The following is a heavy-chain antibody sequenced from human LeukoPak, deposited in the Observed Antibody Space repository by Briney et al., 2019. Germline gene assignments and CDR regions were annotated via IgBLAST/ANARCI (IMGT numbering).Heavy chain of an antibody. Sequence: GGSLRLSCAASGFTFSSYWMHWVRQAPEKGLVWVSRINPDGSTTTYADSEEGRFTISRDNARNTLYLQMNSLRVEDTAVYYCARVGVGSYHFDDWGQGTLVTVSS. CDR1: GFTFSSYW. CDR3: ARVGVGSYHFDD. D-gene: IGHD3-10*01. V-gene: IGHV3-74*01. CDR2: INPDGSTT. J-gene: IGHJ4*02.